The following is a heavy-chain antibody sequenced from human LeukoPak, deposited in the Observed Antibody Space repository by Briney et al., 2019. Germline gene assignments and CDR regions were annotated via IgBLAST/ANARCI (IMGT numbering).Heavy chain of an antibody. CDR3: ARDFSDAFDI. CDR1: AFTFSSYT. J-gene: IGHJ3*02. CDR2: ISSSSSYI. D-gene: IGHD3-3*01. Sequence: GGSLRLSCAASAFTFSSYTMNWVRQAPGKGLEWVSSISSSSSYIFYADSVKGRFTISRDNAKNSPYLQVNSLRAEDTAVYYCARDFSDAFDIWGQGTMVTVSS. V-gene: IGHV3-21*01.